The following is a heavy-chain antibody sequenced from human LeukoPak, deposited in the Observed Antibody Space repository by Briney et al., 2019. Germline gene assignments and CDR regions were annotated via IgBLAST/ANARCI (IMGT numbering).Heavy chain of an antibody. CDR1: GFTISNNY. V-gene: IGHV3-66*01. D-gene: IGHD3-10*01. CDR2: IDAGGST. Sequence: PGGSLRLSCAGSGFTISNNYMSWVRQAPGKGLEWVSVIDAGGSTNYAESVKGRFTISRDSSRTTLSLQMTNLTVEDTATYFCAKGQWFGEFANWYFDLWGRGTLVTVSS. J-gene: IGHJ2*01. CDR3: AKGQWFGEFANWYFDL.